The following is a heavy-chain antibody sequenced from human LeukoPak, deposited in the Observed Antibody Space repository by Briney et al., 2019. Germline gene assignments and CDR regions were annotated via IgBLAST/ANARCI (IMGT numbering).Heavy chain of an antibody. CDR2: ISAYNGNT. J-gene: IGHJ4*02. V-gene: IGHV1-18*01. Sequence: EASVKVSCKASGYTFTSYGISWVRQAPGQGLEWMGWISAYNGNTNYAQKLQGRVTMTTDTSTSTAYMELRSLRSDDTAVYYCARALDYYDSSGYYPILGDWGQGTLVTVSS. CDR1: GYTFTSYG. CDR3: ARALDYYDSSGYYPILGD. D-gene: IGHD3-22*01.